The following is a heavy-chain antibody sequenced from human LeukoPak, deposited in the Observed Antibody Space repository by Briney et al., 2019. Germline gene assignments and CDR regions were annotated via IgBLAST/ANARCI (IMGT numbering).Heavy chain of an antibody. Sequence: ASVKVSCKAFGYTFTSNYMHWVRQAPGQGPEWMGVISPSGGSTTYAQKFQGRVTLTRDMSTSTDYLELSSLRAEDTAVYYCARDFPYYYDISGYYQDYWGQGTLVTVSS. J-gene: IGHJ4*02. D-gene: IGHD3-22*01. CDR2: ISPSGGST. CDR3: ARDFPYYYDISGYYQDY. V-gene: IGHV1-46*01. CDR1: GYTFTSNY.